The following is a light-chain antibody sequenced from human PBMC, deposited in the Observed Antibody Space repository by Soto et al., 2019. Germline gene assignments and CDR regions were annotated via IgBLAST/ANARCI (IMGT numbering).Light chain of an antibody. Sequence: DIQMTQSPSTLSASVGDRVTITCRSSQSISSWLAWYQQKPGKAPKLLIYKASSLESGVPSRFSGSGSGTEFTLTISSLQPDDFATYYCQQYNSYALTFGGGTKVEIK. CDR1: QSISSW. V-gene: IGKV1-5*03. CDR3: QQYNSYALT. J-gene: IGKJ4*01. CDR2: KAS.